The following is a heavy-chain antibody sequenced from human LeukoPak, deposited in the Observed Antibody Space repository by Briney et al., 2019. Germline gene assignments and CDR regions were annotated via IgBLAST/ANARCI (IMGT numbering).Heavy chain of an antibody. D-gene: IGHD3-9*01. CDR3: GRRTYYDTLTGYNYWYFDL. J-gene: IGHJ2*01. CDR1: GGSISSYY. V-gene: IGHV4-59*01. Sequence: PSETLSLTCTVSGGSISSYYWSWVRQPPGKGLEWIGYINYSGSSDYNPSLKSRVSFSVDTSKDQFSLRLSPVTAADTAVYYCGRRTYYDTLTGYNYWYFDLWGRGTLVTVSS. CDR2: INYSGSS.